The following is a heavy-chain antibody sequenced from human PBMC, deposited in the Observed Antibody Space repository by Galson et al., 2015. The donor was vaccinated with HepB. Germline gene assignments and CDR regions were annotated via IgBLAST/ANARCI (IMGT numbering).Heavy chain of an antibody. J-gene: IGHJ6*04. CDR1: GFTFSNAW. D-gene: IGHD2-2*02. V-gene: IGHV3-15*07. CDR3: TTDPDIVVVPAAILDV. Sequence: SLRLSCAASGFTFSNAWMNWVRQAPGKGLEWVGRIKSKTDDGTTDYAAPVKGRFTISRDDSKNTLYLQMNSLKTEDTAVYYCTTDPDIVVVPAAILDVWGKGTTVTVSS. CDR2: IKSKTDDGTT.